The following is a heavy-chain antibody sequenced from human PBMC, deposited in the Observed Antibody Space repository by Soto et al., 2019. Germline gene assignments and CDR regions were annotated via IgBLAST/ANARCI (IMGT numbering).Heavy chain of an antibody. J-gene: IGHJ4*02. CDR2: ISYDGSNK. CDR1: GFTFSSYG. D-gene: IGHD5-12*01. V-gene: IGHV3-30*03. Sequence: QVQLVESGGGVVQPGRSLRLSCAASGFTFSSYGMHWVRQAPGKGLEWVAVISYDGSNKYYADSVKGRLTISRDNSKNTLCLQMNSLRAEATAVFYCAGGYSGNDTLGDCGQGTMVTVSS. CDR3: AGGYSGNDTLGD.